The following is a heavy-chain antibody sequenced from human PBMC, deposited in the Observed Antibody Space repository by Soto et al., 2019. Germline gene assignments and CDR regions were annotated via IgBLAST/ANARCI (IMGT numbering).Heavy chain of an antibody. J-gene: IGHJ6*02. CDR3: ARGMKTAVFYGMDV. CDR2: IWYDGSNK. D-gene: IGHD2-2*01. Sequence: LRLSCAASGFTFSSYGMHWVRQAPGKGLEWVAVIWYDGSNKYYADSVKGRFTISRDNSKNSMYLQMISLRAEDTAIYYCARGMKTAVFYGMDVWGQGTTVTVSS. CDR1: GFTFSSYG. V-gene: IGHV3-33*01.